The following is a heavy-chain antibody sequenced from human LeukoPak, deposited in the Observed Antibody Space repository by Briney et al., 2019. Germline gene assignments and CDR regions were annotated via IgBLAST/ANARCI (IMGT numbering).Heavy chain of an antibody. Sequence: GGPLRLSCAASGFRFSDYWIHWVRQAPRKGPEGPAGKRKDGSDTFYADDAKGRFTASRDNAKNTVSLQVTNVSPEDTAVYYCSRGGYSGSYYRFSWGQGTLVTVAS. CDR3: SRGGYSGSYYRFS. CDR1: GFRFSDYW. V-gene: IGHV3-74*01. CDR2: KRKDGSDT. J-gene: IGHJ4*02. D-gene: IGHD6-25*01.